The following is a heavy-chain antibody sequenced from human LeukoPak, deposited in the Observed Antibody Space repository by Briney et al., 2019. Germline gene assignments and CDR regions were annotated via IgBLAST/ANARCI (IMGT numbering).Heavy chain of an antibody. J-gene: IGHJ4*02. D-gene: IGHD3-22*01. CDR3: AKSWCYDSSGYYPFDY. V-gene: IGHV3-23*01. CDR2: IDGSAGST. Sequence: GGSLRLSCAASGFTFSSCAMSWVRQAPGKGLEWVSTIDGSAGSTYYADSVKGRFTISRDNSKNTLYLQMNSLRAEDTAVYYFAKSWCYDSSGYYPFDYWGQGTLVTVSS. CDR1: GFTFSSCA.